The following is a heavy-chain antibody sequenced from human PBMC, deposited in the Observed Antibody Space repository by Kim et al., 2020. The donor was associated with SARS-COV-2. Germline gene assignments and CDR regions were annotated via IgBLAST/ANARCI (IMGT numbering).Heavy chain of an antibody. CDR2: IYYSGST. CDR1: GGSISSSSYY. J-gene: IGHJ4*02. V-gene: IGHV4-39*02. D-gene: IGHD2-2*02. CDR3: ARELKDRLWGQLPYDY. Sequence: SETLSLTCTVSGGSISSSSYYWGWIRQPPGKGLEWIGSIYYSGSTYYNPSLKSRVTISVDTSKNQFSLKLSSVTAADTAVYYCARELKDRLWGQLPYDYWGQGTLVTVSS.